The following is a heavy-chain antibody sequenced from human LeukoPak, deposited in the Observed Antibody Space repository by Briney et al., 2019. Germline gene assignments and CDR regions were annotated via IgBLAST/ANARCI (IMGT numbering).Heavy chain of an antibody. CDR2: ISGSGANT. D-gene: IGHD3-22*01. CDR1: GFTFSSYA. V-gene: IGHV3-23*01. CDR3: ARAYYDSSGYRFDY. J-gene: IGHJ4*02. Sequence: EPGGSLRLSCAASGFTFSSYAMSWVRQAPGKGLEWVSTISGSGANTYYADSVKGRFTISRDNSKNTLYLQMNSLRAEDTAVYYCARAYYDSSGYRFDYWGQGTLVTVSS.